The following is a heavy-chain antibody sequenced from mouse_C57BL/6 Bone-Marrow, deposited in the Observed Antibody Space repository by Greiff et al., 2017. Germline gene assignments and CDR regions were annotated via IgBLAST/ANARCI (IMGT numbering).Heavy chain of an antibody. CDR3: AKNLPYYGSSWYFDV. D-gene: IGHD1-1*01. CDR2: IWRGGST. V-gene: IGHV2-5*01. CDR1: GFSLTSYG. Sequence: VQIQESGPGLVQPSQSLSITCTVSGFSLTSYGVHWVRQSPGKGLEWLGVIWRGGSTDYNAAFMSRLSITKDNSKSQVFFKMNSLQADDTAIYYCAKNLPYYGSSWYFDVWGTGTTVTVSS. J-gene: IGHJ1*03.